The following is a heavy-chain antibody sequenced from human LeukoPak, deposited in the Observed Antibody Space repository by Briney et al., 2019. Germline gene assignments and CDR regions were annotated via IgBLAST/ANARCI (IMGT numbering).Heavy chain of an antibody. J-gene: IGHJ4*02. CDR1: GFTFSSY. D-gene: IGHD6-19*01. CDR2: IYYSGNT. Sequence: LRLSCAASGFTFSSYWSWIRQLPGKGLEWIGYIYYSGNTYYNPSLKSRLTISVDTSKNQFSLKLSSVTAADTAVYYCARRRGNTSGFQGYYFDYWGQGTLVTVSS. CDR3: ARRRGNTSGFQGYYFDY. V-gene: IGHV4-31*02.